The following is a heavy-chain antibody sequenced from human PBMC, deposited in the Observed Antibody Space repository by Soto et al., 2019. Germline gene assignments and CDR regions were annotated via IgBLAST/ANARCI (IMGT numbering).Heavy chain of an antibody. J-gene: IGHJ4*01. CDR1: GGYISSYY. Sequence: SSETLSLTCTVSGGYISSYYCTWIRQPPGKGLEWIGYIYYSGSTNYNPSLKSRVTMSIDTSKNQFSLKLSSVTAADTAVYYCARAFGSTMPSLFWGHGTLVTVSS. CDR3: ARAFGSTMPSLF. CDR2: IYYSGST. D-gene: IGHD2-2*01. V-gene: IGHV4-59*01.